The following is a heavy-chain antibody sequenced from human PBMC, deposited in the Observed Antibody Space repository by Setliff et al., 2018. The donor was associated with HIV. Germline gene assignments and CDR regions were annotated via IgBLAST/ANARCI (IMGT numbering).Heavy chain of an antibody. J-gene: IGHJ4*02. CDR3: ARTRAPYFFDF. V-gene: IGHV4-31*03. Sequence: SETLSLTCSVSGGSTTSGGYYWSWIRQHPGKGLEYIGYIYYSGSTYYNPSLKSRVTISVDTSKNQFSLQLNSVTAADTAVYFCARTRAPYFFDFWGQGAQVTVSS. CDR1: GGSTTSGGYY. CDR2: IYYSGST. D-gene: IGHD1-26*01.